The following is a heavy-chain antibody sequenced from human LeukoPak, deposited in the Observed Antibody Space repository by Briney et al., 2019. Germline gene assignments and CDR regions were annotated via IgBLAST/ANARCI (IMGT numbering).Heavy chain of an antibody. Sequence: GGSLRLSCAASGFTFSAYVMRWVRQAPGKGPESVSAISRNGGTTYYASSVKGRFTISRDDSKNTLYLQMGSLSVEDMAVYYCARENQGGSDYWGQGTLVTVSS. D-gene: IGHD1-14*01. CDR2: ISRNGGTT. J-gene: IGHJ4*02. CDR3: ARENQGGSDY. CDR1: GFTFSAYV. V-gene: IGHV3-64*01.